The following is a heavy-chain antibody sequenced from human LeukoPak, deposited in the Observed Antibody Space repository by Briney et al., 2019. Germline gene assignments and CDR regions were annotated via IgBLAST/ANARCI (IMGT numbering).Heavy chain of an antibody. CDR2: IKQDGTEK. D-gene: IGHD3-16*02. V-gene: IGHV3-7*01. CDR3: ARVPAGVIGMKDAFDI. CDR1: GFTFTTYW. Sequence: PGGSLRLSCAASGFTFTTYWMSWVRQAPGKGLEWVANIKQDGTEKYYVDSVKGRFTISRDNARNSLELQMNSLRAEDTAVYYCARVPAGVIGMKDAFDIWGQGTMVTVSS. J-gene: IGHJ3*02.